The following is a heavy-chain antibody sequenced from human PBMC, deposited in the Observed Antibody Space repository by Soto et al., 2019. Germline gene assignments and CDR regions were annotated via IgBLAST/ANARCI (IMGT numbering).Heavy chain of an antibody. CDR1: GGTFSSYA. J-gene: IGHJ6*02. Sequence: QVQLVQSGAEVKKPGSSVKVSCKASGGTFSSYAISWVRQAPGQGLEWMGGIIPIFGTANYAQKFQGRVTITADESTSTAYMELSSLRSEDTAVYYCASAPCGGYCYWQGGYYGMDVWGQGTTVTVSS. CDR2: IIPIFGTA. CDR3: ASAPCGGYCYWQGGYYGMDV. D-gene: IGHD2-21*02. V-gene: IGHV1-69*01.